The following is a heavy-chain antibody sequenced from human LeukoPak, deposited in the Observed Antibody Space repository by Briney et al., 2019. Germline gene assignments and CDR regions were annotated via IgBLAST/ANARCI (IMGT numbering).Heavy chain of an antibody. CDR2: IRSKAYGGTT. CDR1: GFIFGDYA. Sequence: PGGSLRLCCTASGFIFGDYAMSWVRQAPGKGLDWKSFIRSKAYGGTTEYAASVKGRFTISRDDSKSIAYLEMNSLKTEDTAVYYCTRGDTIFGVVTTDYYYYYMDVWGKGTTVTVSS. CDR3: TRGDTIFGVVTTDYYYYYMDV. V-gene: IGHV3-49*04. D-gene: IGHD3-3*01. J-gene: IGHJ6*03.